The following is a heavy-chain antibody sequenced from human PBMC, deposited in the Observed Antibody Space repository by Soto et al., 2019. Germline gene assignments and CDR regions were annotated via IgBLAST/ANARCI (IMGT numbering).Heavy chain of an antibody. Sequence: ASVKVSCKASGYTFTSYDINWVRQATGQGLEWMGWMNPNSGNTGYAQKFQGRVTMTRNTSISTAYMELSSLRSEDTAVYYCARSFSYYYGSGSGDSDWGQGTTVTVSS. CDR1: GYTFTSYD. CDR3: ARSFSYYYGSGSGDSD. V-gene: IGHV1-8*01. D-gene: IGHD3-10*01. J-gene: IGHJ6*02. CDR2: MNPNSGNT.